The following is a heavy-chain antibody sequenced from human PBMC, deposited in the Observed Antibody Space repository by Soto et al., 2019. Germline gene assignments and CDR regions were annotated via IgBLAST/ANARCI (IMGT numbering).Heavy chain of an antibody. V-gene: IGHV1-46*01. D-gene: IGHD3-16*01. J-gene: IGHJ3*02. CDR1: GYTFTSYY. Sequence: GASVKVSFKASGYTFTSYYMHLVRQAPGQGLEWMGIINPSGGSTSYAQKFQGRVTMTRDTSTSTVYMELSSLRSEDTAVYYCARAEGSIMITSKPIDAFDIWGQGTMVTVSS. CDR2: INPSGGST. CDR3: ARAEGSIMITSKPIDAFDI.